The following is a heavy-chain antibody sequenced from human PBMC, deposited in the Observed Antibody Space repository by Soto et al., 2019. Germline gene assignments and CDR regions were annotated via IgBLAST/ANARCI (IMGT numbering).Heavy chain of an antibody. CDR1: GGTFSSYT. V-gene: IGHV1-69*04. J-gene: IGHJ4*02. Sequence: GASVKVSCKASGGTFSSYTISWVRQAPGQGLEWMGRIIPILGIANYAQKFQGRVTITADKSTSTAYMELSSLRSEDTAVYYCARDDRARGYCSGGSCYGPHYFDYWGQGTLVTVSS. D-gene: IGHD2-15*01. CDR3: ARDDRARGYCSGGSCYGPHYFDY. CDR2: IIPILGIA.